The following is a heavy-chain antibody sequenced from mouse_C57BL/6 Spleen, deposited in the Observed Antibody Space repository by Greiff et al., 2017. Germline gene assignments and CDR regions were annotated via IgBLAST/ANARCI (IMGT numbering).Heavy chain of an antibody. CDR3: ARTKDYAMDY. D-gene: IGHD1-3*01. J-gene: IGHJ4*01. CDR2: INPSSGYT. CDR1: GYTFTSYW. V-gene: IGHV1-7*01. Sequence: QVQLKESGAELAQPGASVKLSCKASGYTFTSYWMHWVKQRPGQGLEWIGYINPSSGYTKYNQKFKAKATLAADKSSSTAYMQLSSLTYEDSAVYYSARTKDYAMDYWGQGTSVTVSS.